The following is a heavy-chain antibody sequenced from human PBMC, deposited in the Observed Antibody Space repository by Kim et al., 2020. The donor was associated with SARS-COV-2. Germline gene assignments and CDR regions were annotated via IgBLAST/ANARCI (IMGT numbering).Heavy chain of an antibody. V-gene: IGHV4-59*02. CDR3: ASQYYYDSSGSHYYRNPLAY. CDR2: IYNSGRSEST. D-gene: IGHD3-22*01. Sequence: SETLSLTCIFSGGYVTSYYWNWIRQPPGKGLEWIGYIYNSGRSESTNYNPSLRSRVTISVDTSKNQFSLRLSSVTAADTAVYYCASQYYYDSSGSHYYRNPLAYWGQGTLVTVSS. J-gene: IGHJ4*02. CDR1: GGYVTSYY.